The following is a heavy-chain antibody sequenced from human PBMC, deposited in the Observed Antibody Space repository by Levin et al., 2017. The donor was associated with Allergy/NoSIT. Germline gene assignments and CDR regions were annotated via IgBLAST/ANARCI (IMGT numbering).Heavy chain of an antibody. Sequence: SETLSLTCTVSGGSISSGDYYWSWIRQPPGKGLEWIGYIYYSGSTYYNPSLKSRVTISVDTSKNQFSLKLSSVTAADTAVYYCARDKGGYDIVTGYPNWGQGTLVTVSS. V-gene: IGHV4-30-4*01. CDR2: IYYSGST. CDR3: ARDKGGYDIVTGYPN. J-gene: IGHJ4*02. D-gene: IGHD3-9*01. CDR1: GGSISSGDYY.